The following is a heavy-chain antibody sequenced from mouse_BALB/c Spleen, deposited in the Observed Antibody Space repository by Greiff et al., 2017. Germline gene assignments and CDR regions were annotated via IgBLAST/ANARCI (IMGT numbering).Heavy chain of an antibody. CDR3: ARYYGYFDY. D-gene: IGHD1-1*01. CDR2: IRNKANGYTT. CDR1: GFTFTDYY. Sequence: EVQRVESGGGLVQPGGSLRLSCATSGFTFTDYYMSWVRQPPGKALEWLGFIRNKANGYTTEYSASVKGRFTISRDNSQSILYLQMNTLRAEDSATYYCARYYGYFDYWGQGTTLTVSS. V-gene: IGHV7-3*02. J-gene: IGHJ2*01.